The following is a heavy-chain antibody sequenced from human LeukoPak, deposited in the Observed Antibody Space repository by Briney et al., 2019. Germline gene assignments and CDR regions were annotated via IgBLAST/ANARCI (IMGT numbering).Heavy chain of an antibody. CDR1: GGSFSGYY. Sequence: SETLSLTCAVYGGSFSGYYWSWIRQPPGKGLEWIGEINHSGSTNYNPSLKSRVTISVDTSKNQSSLKLSSVTAADTAVYYCARGRPYYYGSGSYSFDYWGQGTLVTVSS. CDR2: INHSGST. V-gene: IGHV4-34*01. CDR3: ARGRPYYYGSGSYSFDY. J-gene: IGHJ4*02. D-gene: IGHD3-10*01.